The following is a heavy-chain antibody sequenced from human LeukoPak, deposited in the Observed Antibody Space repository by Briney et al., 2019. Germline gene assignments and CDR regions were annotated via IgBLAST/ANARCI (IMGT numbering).Heavy chain of an antibody. CDR3: ARDSPGGAFDI. V-gene: IGHV3-13*01. CDR1: GFTFSSYD. Sequence: GGSLRLSCAASGFTFSSYDMHWVRQATGKGLEWVSAIGTAGDTYYPGSVKGRFTISRENAKNSLYLQMNSLRAGDTAVYYCARDSPGGAFDIWGQGTMVTVSS. J-gene: IGHJ3*02. D-gene: IGHD2-15*01. CDR2: IGTAGDT.